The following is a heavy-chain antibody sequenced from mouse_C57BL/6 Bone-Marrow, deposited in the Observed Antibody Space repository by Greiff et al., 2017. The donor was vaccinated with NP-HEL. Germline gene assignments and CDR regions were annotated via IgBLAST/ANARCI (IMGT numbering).Heavy chain of an antibody. V-gene: IGHV1-64*01. Sequence: VQLQQPGAELVKPGASVKLSCKASGYTFTSYWMHWVKQRPGQGLEWIGMIHPNSGSTNYNEKFKSKATLTVDKSSSTAYVQLSSLTSEDSAVYYCARSPTVVDYWGQGTPLTVSS. D-gene: IGHD1-1*01. CDR3: ARSPTVVDY. CDR2: IHPNSGST. J-gene: IGHJ2*01. CDR1: GYTFTSYW.